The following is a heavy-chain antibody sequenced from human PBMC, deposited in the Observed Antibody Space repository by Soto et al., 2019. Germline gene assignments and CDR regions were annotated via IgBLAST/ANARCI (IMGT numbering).Heavy chain of an antibody. CDR3: ARGWEVRYFDWLLDVYYGMDV. CDR1: GYTFASYD. CDR2: MNPNSGNT. J-gene: IGHJ6*02. Sequence: SVKVSCKASGYTFASYDINWVRQATVQGLEWMGWMNPNSGNTGYAQKFQGRVTMTRNTSISTAYMELSSLRSEDTAVYYCARGWEVRYFDWLLDVYYGMDVWGQGTTVIVSS. V-gene: IGHV1-8*01. D-gene: IGHD3-9*01.